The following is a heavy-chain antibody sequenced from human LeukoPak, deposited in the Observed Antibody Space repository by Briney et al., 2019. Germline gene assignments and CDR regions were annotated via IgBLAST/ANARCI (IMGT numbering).Heavy chain of an antibody. CDR3: ARVEKSIAAWDGYYYYYMDV. Sequence: SETLSLTCTVSGGSISSYYWSWIRQPPGKGLEWIGYIYYSGSTNYNPSLKSRVTLSVDTSKNQFSLKLSSVTAADTAVYYCARVEKSIAAWDGYYYYYMDVWGKGTTVTVSS. D-gene: IGHD6-6*01. CDR2: IYYSGST. V-gene: IGHV4-59*08. J-gene: IGHJ6*03. CDR1: GGSISSYY.